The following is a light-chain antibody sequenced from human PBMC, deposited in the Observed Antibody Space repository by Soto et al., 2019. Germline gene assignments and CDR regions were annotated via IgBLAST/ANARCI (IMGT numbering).Light chain of an antibody. J-gene: IGKJ1*01. CDR1: QSVSSSY. V-gene: IGKV3-20*01. CDR3: QQYGSSLTWT. Sequence: EIVLTQSPATLSLSPWERATLSCRASQSVSSSYLAWYQQKPGQAPRLLIYGASSRATGIPDRFSGSGSGTDFTLTISRLEPEDFAVYYCQQYGSSLTWTFGQGTKVDIK. CDR2: GAS.